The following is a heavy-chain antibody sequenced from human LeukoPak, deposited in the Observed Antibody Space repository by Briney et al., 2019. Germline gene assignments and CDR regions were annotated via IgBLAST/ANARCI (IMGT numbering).Heavy chain of an antibody. CDR3: ARDRVGATDYFDY. D-gene: IGHD1-26*01. CDR1: GFTVSDNY. J-gene: IGHJ4*02. CDR2: ISYDGSNK. Sequence: GGSLRLSCAASGFTVSDNYMTWVRQAPGKGLEWVAVISYDGSNKYYADSVKGRFTISRDNSKNTLYLQMNSLRAEDTAVYYCARDRVGATDYFDYWGQGTLVTVSS. V-gene: IGHV3-30-3*01.